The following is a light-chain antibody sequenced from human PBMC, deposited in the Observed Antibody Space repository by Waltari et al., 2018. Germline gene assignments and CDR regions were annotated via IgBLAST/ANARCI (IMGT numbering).Light chain of an antibody. CDR2: EAS. CDR3: MQSTQLPGT. V-gene: IGKV2D-29*01. Sequence: DIVMTQTPLSLSVSPGQPASIFCKSIHTPLHGAGRTYLYWHLQRQGQSPQLLIYEASSRFSGAPDRFSGSGSGTDFTLEISRVEADDVEVYYCMQSTQLPGTFGQRTKLEIK. CDR1: HTPLHGAGRTY. J-gene: IGKJ2*01.